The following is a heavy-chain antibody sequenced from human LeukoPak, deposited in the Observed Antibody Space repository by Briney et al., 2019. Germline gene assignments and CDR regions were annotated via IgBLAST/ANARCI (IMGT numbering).Heavy chain of an antibody. CDR3: ASDLVPTYYYDSSGYFGYGY. CDR1: GFTFSSYA. D-gene: IGHD3-22*01. CDR2: ISYDGSNK. V-gene: IGHV3-30-3*01. J-gene: IGHJ4*02. Sequence: GGSLRLSCAASGFTFSSYAMHWVRQAPGKGLEWVAVISYDGSNKYYADSVKGRFTISRDNSKNTLYLQMNSLRAEDTAVYYCASDLVPTYYYDSSGYFGYGYWGQGTLVTVSS.